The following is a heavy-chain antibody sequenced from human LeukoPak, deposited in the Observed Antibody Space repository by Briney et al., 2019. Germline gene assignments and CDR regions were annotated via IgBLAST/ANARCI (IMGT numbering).Heavy chain of an antibody. V-gene: IGHV3-30*02. Sequence: GGSLRLSCAASGFTFRTYGMHWVRQAPGKGLELVAFIQYDGSNKYYADSVKGRFTISRDNSKNTLYLQMNSLRAEDTAVYYCAKIPVDYGGNSDYYYYMDVWGKGTTVTVSS. CDR3: AKIPVDYGGNSDYYYYMDV. CDR1: GFTFRTYG. J-gene: IGHJ6*03. CDR2: IQYDGSNK. D-gene: IGHD4-23*01.